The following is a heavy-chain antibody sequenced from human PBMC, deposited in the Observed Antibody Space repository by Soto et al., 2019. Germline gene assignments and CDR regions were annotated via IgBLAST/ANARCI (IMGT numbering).Heavy chain of an antibody. CDR2: ISYDGSNK. CDR3: ARSSGVVVVAGDAFDI. V-gene: IGHV3-30-3*01. J-gene: IGHJ3*02. CDR1: GFTFSSYA. D-gene: IGHD2-15*01. Sequence: GGSLRLSCAASGFTFSSYAMHWVRQAPGKGLEWVAVISYDGSNKYYADSVKGRFTISRDKSKNTLYLQMNSLRAEDTAVYYCARSSGVVVVAGDAFDIWGQGTMVTVSS.